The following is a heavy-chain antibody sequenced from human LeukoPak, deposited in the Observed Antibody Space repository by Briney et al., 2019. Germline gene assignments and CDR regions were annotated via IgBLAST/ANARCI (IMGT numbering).Heavy chain of an antibody. CDR1: GYTFTSYD. D-gene: IGHD3-10*01. CDR3: AKDLWVYYGSGSYQSEVPYYFDY. Sequence: ASVKVSCKASGYTFTSYDINWVRQATGQGLEWMGWMNPNSGNTGYAQKFQGRVTITRNTSISTAYMELSSLRSEDTAVYYCAKDLWVYYGSGSYQSEVPYYFDYWGQGTLVTVSS. CDR2: MNPNSGNT. J-gene: IGHJ4*02. V-gene: IGHV1-8*01.